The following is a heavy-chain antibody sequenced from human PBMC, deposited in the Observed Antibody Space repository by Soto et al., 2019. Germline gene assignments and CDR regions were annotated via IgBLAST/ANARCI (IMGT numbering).Heavy chain of an antibody. CDR3: ARDLSYYDFWSGYAPSSYYYYMDV. V-gene: IGHV3-66*01. Sequence: GGSLRLSCAASGFTVSSNYMSWVRQAPGKGLEWVSVIYSGGSTYYADSVKGRFTISRDNSKNTLYLQMNSLRAEDTAVYYCARDLSYYDFWSGYAPSSYYYYMDVWGKGTTVTVSS. CDR1: GFTVSSNY. CDR2: IYSGGST. J-gene: IGHJ6*03. D-gene: IGHD3-3*01.